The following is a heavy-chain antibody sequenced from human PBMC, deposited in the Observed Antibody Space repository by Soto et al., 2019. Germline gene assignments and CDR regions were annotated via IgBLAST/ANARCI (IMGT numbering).Heavy chain of an antibody. CDR2: IYYSGST. D-gene: IGHD3-3*01. Sequence: QLQLQESGPGLVKPSETLSLTCTVSGGSISSSSYYWGWIRQPPGKGLEWIGSIYYSGSTYYNPSLKSRVTISVDTSKNQFSLKLSSVTAADTAVYYCARHLFGYQYGITIFGVVTDFDYWGQGTLVTVSS. V-gene: IGHV4-39*01. CDR1: GGSISSSSYY. CDR3: ARHLFGYQYGITIFGVVTDFDY. J-gene: IGHJ4*02.